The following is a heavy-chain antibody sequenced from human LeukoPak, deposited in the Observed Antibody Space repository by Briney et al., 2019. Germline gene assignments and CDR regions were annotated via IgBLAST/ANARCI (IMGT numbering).Heavy chain of an antibody. CDR2: ISAYNGNT. Sequence: GASVKVSCKASGYTFTSYGISWVRQAPGQGLEWMGWISAYNGNTNYAQKLQGRVTMTTDTPTSTAYMELRSLGSDDTAVYYCARATRGYSGYDSLGWFDPWGQGTLVTVSS. D-gene: IGHD5-12*01. J-gene: IGHJ5*02. CDR1: GYTFTSYG. V-gene: IGHV1-18*01. CDR3: ARATRGYSGYDSLGWFDP.